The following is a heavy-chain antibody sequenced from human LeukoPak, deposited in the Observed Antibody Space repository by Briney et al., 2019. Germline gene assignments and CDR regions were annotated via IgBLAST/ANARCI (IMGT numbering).Heavy chain of an antibody. CDR2: ISGSGGST. J-gene: IGHJ4*02. CDR3: AKDQTPYGSGSYSPIDY. Sequence: TGGSLRLSCAASGFTFSSYAMSWVRQAPVKGLEWVSAISGSGGSTYYADSVKGRFTISRDNSKNTLYLQMNSLRAEDTAVYYCAKDQTPYGSGSYSPIDYWGQGTLVTVSS. CDR1: GFTFSSYA. D-gene: IGHD3-10*01. V-gene: IGHV3-23*01.